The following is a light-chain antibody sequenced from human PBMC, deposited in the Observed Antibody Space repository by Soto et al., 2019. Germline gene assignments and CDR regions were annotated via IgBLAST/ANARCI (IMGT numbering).Light chain of an antibody. CDR3: ETWDSNTHTV. V-gene: IGLV4-60*02. CDR2: LEGSGSY. J-gene: IGLJ3*02. Sequence: QSVLTQSSSASASLGSSVKLTCTLSSGHSSYIIAWHQQQPGKAPRYLMKLEGSGSYNKGSGVPDRFSGSSSGADRYLTISNXXXXXXXDYYCETWDSNTHTVFGGGTK. CDR1: SGHSSYI.